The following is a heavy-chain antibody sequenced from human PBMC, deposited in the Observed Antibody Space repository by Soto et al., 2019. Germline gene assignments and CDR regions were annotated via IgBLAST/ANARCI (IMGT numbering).Heavy chain of an antibody. CDR3: ARGGYDLWSGYYYFDY. V-gene: IGHV4-59*01. CDR2: IYYSGST. Sequence: SETLSLTCTVSGGSISSYYWSWIRQPPGKGLEWIGYIYYSGSTNYNPSLKSRVTISVDTSKNQFSLKLSSVTAADTAVYYCARGGYDLWSGYYYFDYWGQGTLVTVSS. J-gene: IGHJ4*02. CDR1: GGSISSYY. D-gene: IGHD3-3*01.